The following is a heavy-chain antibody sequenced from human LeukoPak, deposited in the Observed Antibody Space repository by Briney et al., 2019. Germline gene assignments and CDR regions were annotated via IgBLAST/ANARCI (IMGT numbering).Heavy chain of an antibody. D-gene: IGHD3-22*01. CDR2: ISYDGSNK. CDR1: GFTFSSYA. Sequence: GTSLRLSCAASGFTFSSYAMHWVRQAPGKGLEWVAVISYDGSNKYYADSVKGRFTISRDNSKNTLYLQMNSLRAEDTAVYYCAKSLGSGYYYDSSGYYSDYWGQGTLVTVSS. J-gene: IGHJ4*02. V-gene: IGHV3-30*18. CDR3: AKSLGSGYYYDSSGYYSDY.